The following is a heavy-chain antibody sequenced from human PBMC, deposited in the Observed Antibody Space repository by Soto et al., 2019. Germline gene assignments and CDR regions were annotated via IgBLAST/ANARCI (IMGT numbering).Heavy chain of an antibody. CDR3: ARWGGGEYCSSTSCPIDY. D-gene: IGHD2-2*01. CDR2: INAGNGNT. V-gene: IGHV1-3*01. Sequence: QVQLVQSGAEVKKPGASVKVSCKASGYTFTSYAMHWVRQAPGQRLEWMGWINAGNGNTKYSQKFQGRVTITRDTSAGTAYMELSSLRSEDTAVYYCARWGGGEYCSSTSCPIDYWGQGTLVTVSS. CDR1: GYTFTSYA. J-gene: IGHJ4*02.